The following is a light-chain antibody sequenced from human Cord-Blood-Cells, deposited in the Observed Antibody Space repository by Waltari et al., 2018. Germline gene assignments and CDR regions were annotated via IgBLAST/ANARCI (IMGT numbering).Light chain of an antibody. Sequence: SYELTQPPSVSVSLGQMARITCSGEALPKKYAYWYKQQPGQFPLRVIYKDSERPSGIHERFSGASSGTIVTLTISGVQAEDEADYYCLSADSSGTYSVFGGGTKLTVL. CDR3: LSADSSGTYSV. V-gene: IGLV3-16*01. CDR2: KDS. J-gene: IGLJ2*01. CDR1: ALPKKY.